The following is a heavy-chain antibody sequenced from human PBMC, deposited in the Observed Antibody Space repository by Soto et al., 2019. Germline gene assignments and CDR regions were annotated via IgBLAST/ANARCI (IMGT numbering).Heavy chain of an antibody. CDR2: MDPNRGHS. Sequence: ASVKVSCKASGYNISSYDIIWVRQAAGQGLEWMGWMDPNRGHSDSVQNFRGRVTMTTNISASTAYMELSGLRSDDTGVYYCARIVPAARHPRMDVWGQGTTVTVSS. J-gene: IGHJ6*02. D-gene: IGHD2-2*01. CDR3: ARIVPAARHPRMDV. V-gene: IGHV1-8*01. CDR1: GYNISSYD.